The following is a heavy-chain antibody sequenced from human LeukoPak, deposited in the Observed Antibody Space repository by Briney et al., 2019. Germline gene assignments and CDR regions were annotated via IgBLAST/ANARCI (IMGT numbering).Heavy chain of an antibody. CDR1: GFTFSSYS. V-gene: IGHV3-21*01. CDR3: ARSPDIVVVPAAIPHYYYYGMDV. CDR2: ISSSSSYI. D-gene: IGHD2-2*01. J-gene: IGHJ6*02. Sequence: GGSLRLSCAASGFTFSSYSMNWVRQAPGKGLEWVSSISSSSSYIHYADSVKGRFTISRDNAKNSLYLQMNSLRAEDTAVYYCARSPDIVVVPAAIPHYYYYGMDVWGQGTTVTVSS.